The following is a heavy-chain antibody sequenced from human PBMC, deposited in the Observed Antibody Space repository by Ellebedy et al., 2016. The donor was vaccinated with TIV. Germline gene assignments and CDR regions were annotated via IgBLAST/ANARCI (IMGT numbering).Heavy chain of an antibody. CDR1: GFTFSTYW. Sequence: GESLKISCAASGFTFSTYWMTWVRQAPGKGLEWVANIKQDGSEKYHADSVRGRFTISRDNAKNSLFLQMNSLRAEDTAVYYCARGRTVRGWFDPWGQGTLVTVSS. J-gene: IGHJ5*02. V-gene: IGHV3-7*03. CDR2: IKQDGSEK. D-gene: IGHD4-11*01. CDR3: ARGRTVRGWFDP.